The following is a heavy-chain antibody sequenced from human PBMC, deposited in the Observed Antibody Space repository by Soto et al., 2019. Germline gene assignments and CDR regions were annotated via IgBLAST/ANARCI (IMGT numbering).Heavy chain of an antibody. CDR3: ARLSWRGYYPEDFDY. CDR2: IYYSGST. D-gene: IGHD3-3*01. CDR1: VGSISSSSYY. J-gene: IGHJ4*02. Sequence: ETLSLTCTVSVGSISSSSYYWGWILQPPGKGLEWIGSIYYSGSTYYNPSLKSRVTISVDTSKNQFSLKLSSVTAADTAVYYCARLSWRGYYPEDFDYWGQGTLVTVSS. V-gene: IGHV4-39*01.